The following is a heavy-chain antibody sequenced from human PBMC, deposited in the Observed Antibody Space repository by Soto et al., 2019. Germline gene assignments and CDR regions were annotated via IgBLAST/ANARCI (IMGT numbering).Heavy chain of an antibody. CDR3: AKDINSSGWYYLDY. CDR2: ISYDGSNK. D-gene: IGHD6-19*01. J-gene: IGHJ4*02. Sequence: GGSLRLSCAASGFTFSSYGMHWVRQAPGKGLEWVAVISYDGSNKYYADSVKGRFTISRDNSKNTLYLQMNSLRAEDTAVYYCAKDINSSGWYYLDYWGQGTLVTVSS. CDR1: GFTFSSYG. V-gene: IGHV3-30*18.